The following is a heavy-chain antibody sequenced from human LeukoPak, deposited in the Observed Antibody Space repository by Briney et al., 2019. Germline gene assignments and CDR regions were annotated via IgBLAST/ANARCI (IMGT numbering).Heavy chain of an antibody. D-gene: IGHD6-19*01. CDR3: ARDSSESIAVAGTNWFDP. CDR1: GGSISSYY. J-gene: IGHJ5*02. Sequence: PSETLSLTCTVSGGSISSYYWGWIRQPAGKGLEWIGRIYTSGSTNYNPSLKSRVTMSVDTSKNQFSLKLSSVTAADTAVYYCARDSSESIAVAGTNWFDPWGQGTLVTVSS. CDR2: IYTSGST. V-gene: IGHV4-4*07.